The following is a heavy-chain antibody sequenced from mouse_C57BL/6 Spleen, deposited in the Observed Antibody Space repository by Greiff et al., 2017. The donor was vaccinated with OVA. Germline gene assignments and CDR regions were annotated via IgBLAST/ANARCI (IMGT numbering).Heavy chain of an antibody. CDR3: TRSSPYYYGSRFDY. D-gene: IGHD1-1*01. CDR2: IDPETGGT. J-gene: IGHJ2*01. Sequence: VQLQESGAELVRPGASVTLSCKASGYTFTDYEMHWVKQTPVHGLEWIGAIDPETGGTAYNQKFKGKAILTADKSSSTAYMELRSLTSEDSAVYYCTRSSPYYYGSRFDYWGQGTTLTVSS. CDR1: GYTFTDYE. V-gene: IGHV1-15*01.